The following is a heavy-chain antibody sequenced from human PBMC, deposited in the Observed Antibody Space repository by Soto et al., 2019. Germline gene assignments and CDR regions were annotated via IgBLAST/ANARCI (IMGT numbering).Heavy chain of an antibody. V-gene: IGHV4-31*03. CDR1: GASLSSGGYY. Sequence: QVQLQESGPGLAKPSQTLSLTCTVSGASLSSGGYYWTWIRQVPGKALEWIGYIFHTGTTFYNPSRTSRVVLSIEKSDNQCSLNLRSVTAADTAVYYCARGLGYDSNGRFLAAFDVWGQGTMITVSS. CDR2: IFHTGTT. J-gene: IGHJ3*01. CDR3: ARGLGYDSNGRFLAAFDV. D-gene: IGHD3-22*01.